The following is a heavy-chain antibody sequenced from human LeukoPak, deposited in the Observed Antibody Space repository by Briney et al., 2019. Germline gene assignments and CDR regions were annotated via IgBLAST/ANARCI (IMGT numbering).Heavy chain of an antibody. CDR1: GGSISRSY. Sequence: SETLSLTCTVSGGSISRSYWSWIRQPPGKGLEWIGYIYYSGSTNYNPPLKSRVTISVDTSKNQFSLKLTSVSAADTAVYYCARIFTDSGSYYSEYWGQGTLVTVSS. D-gene: IGHD3-22*01. CDR3: ARIFTDSGSYYSEY. CDR2: IYYSGST. V-gene: IGHV4-59*01. J-gene: IGHJ4*02.